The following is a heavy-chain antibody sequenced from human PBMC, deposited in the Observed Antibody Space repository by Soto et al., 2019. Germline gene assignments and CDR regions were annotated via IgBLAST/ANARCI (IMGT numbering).Heavy chain of an antibody. V-gene: IGHV3-48*02. D-gene: IGHD1-26*01. CDR2: ISASSSNI. CDR1: GFIFSNYI. Sequence: GGSLRLSCAASGFIFSNYIMNWVRQAPGKCLEWLSYISASSSNIYYADSVKGRFTISRDNARNSLYLQLTSLRDEDTAVYYCARDYSFDYWGQGTLVTVSS. CDR3: ARDYSFDY. J-gene: IGHJ4*02.